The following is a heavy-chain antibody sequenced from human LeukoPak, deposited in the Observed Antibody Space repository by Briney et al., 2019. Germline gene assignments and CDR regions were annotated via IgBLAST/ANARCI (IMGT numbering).Heavy chain of an antibody. J-gene: IGHJ4*02. CDR3: AKGMYYYDSSGYYLFDY. V-gene: IGHV3-23*05. Sequence: GGSLRLSCAASGFTFNNFAMNWVRQAPGKGPEWVSSVNFRGTISYYADSVKGRFTISRDNSKNTLYLQMSSLRAEDTAVYYCAKGMYYYDSSGYYLFDYWGQGTLVTVSS. CDR1: GFTFNNFA. CDR2: VNFRGTIS. D-gene: IGHD3-22*01.